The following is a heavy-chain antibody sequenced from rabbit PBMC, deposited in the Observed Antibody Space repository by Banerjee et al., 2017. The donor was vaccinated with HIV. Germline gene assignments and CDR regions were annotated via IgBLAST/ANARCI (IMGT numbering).Heavy chain of an antibody. D-gene: IGHD1-1*01. J-gene: IGHJ4*01. CDR2: IYSSNGDK. CDR3: AGSLVDNANL. CDR1: GSDISSNA. V-gene: IGHV1S47*01. Sequence: QEQLVESGGGLVQPEGSLTLTCKASGSDISSNAMCWVRQAPGKGLELIACIYSSNGDKWYASWVNGRFTISRSTSLNTVDLKMTSLTAADTATYLCAGSLVDNANLWGPGTLVTVS.